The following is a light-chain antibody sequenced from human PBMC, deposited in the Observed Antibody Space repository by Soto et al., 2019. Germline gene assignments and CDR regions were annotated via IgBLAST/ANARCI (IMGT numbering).Light chain of an antibody. CDR1: SSDVGGYNY. J-gene: IGLJ1*01. CDR3: SSYTSSSTYV. V-gene: IGLV2-14*01. CDR2: DVS. Sequence: QSALTQPASVSGSPGQSLTISCTGTSSDVGGYNYVSWYQQYPGKVPKLMIYDVSYRPSGVSNRFSGSKSGNTASLTISGLQAEDEADYYCSSYTSSSTYVFGTGTKLTVL.